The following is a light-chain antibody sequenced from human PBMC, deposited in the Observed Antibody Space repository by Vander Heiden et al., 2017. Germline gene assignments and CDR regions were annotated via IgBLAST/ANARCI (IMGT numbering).Light chain of an antibody. J-gene: IGLJ3*02. CDR3: QVWESVNDHPKWV. Sequence: YVLTQPPSVSVAPGQTASIACGGNNIGSKSVHWYQQKPGQAPVLVVHDDSDRPSGSPERFSGSNSGNTATLTISRVEAGDEADYYCQVWESVNDHPKWVFGGGTSLTVL. CDR1: NIGSKS. V-gene: IGLV3-21*02. CDR2: DDS.